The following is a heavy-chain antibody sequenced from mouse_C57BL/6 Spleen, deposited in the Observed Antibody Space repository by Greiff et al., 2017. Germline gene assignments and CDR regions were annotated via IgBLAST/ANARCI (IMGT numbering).Heavy chain of an antibody. Sequence: VQLQQSGAELVKPGASVKLSCTASGFNIKDYYMHWVKQRTEQGLEWIGRIDPEDGETKYAPKFQCKATITADTSSNTSYLQLSSLTSEDTAVYYCAVYGYDEGFAYWGQGTLVTVSA. CDR3: AVYGYDEGFAY. D-gene: IGHD2-2*01. CDR2: IDPEDGET. J-gene: IGHJ3*01. CDR1: GFNIKDYY. V-gene: IGHV14-2*01.